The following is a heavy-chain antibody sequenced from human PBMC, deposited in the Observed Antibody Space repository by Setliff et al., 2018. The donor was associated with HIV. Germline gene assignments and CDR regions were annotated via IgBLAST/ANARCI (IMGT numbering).Heavy chain of an antibody. Sequence: ASVKVSCKASGYTFIDYFIHWVRQAPGQGLEWMGGFDPEDAETIYAEKFQGRVTMTEDTSISTAYMDLSRLRSDDTAVYYCARDGDYYDSSGYYYFPFYFDYWGQGTLVTVSS. CDR2: FDPEDAET. D-gene: IGHD3-22*01. V-gene: IGHV1-2*02. CDR1: GYTFIDYF. CDR3: ARDGDYYDSSGYYYFPFYFDY. J-gene: IGHJ4*02.